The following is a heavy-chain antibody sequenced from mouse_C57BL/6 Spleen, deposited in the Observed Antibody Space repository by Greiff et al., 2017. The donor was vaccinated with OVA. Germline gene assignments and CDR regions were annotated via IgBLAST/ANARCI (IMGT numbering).Heavy chain of an antibody. D-gene: IGHD1-1*01. J-gene: IGHJ1*03. Sequence: QVHVKQSGPELVKPGASVKISCKASGYAFSSSWMNWVKQRPGKGLEWIGRIYPGDGDTNYNGKFKGKATLTADKSSSTAYMQLSSLTSEDSAVYFCAASHGGYYYGSSGYFDVWGTGTTVTVSS. V-gene: IGHV1-82*01. CDR1: GYAFSSSW. CDR3: AASHGGYYYGSSGYFDV. CDR2: IYPGDGDT.